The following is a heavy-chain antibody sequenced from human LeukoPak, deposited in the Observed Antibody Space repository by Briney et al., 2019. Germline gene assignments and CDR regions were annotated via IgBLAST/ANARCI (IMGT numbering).Heavy chain of an antibody. CDR2: IYTSGST. CDR3: ARQSPGTCGGDCYSTPFDY. V-gene: IGHV4-4*09. CDR1: GGSISSYY. Sequence: PSETLSLTCTVSGGSISSYYWSWIRQPPGKGLEWIGYIYTSGSTNYNPSLKSRVTISADTSKNQFSLKLSSVTAADTAVYYCARQSPGTCGGDCYSTPFDYWGQGTLVTVSS. J-gene: IGHJ4*02. D-gene: IGHD2-21*02.